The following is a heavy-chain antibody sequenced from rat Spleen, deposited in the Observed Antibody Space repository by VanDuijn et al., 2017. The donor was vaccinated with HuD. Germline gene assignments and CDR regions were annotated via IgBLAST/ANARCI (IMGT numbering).Heavy chain of an antibody. CDR3: TTAPYYYSSYPPYVMDA. J-gene: IGHJ4*01. D-gene: IGHD1-2*01. V-gene: IGHV5-20*01. CDR1: GFTFSDYY. CDR2: ISYDDSST. Sequence: EVQLVESDGGLVQPGRSLKLSCAASGFTFSDYYMAWVRQAPTKGLEWVATISYDDSSTYYRDSVKGRFTISRDNAKSTLYLQMDRLRSEDTATYYCTTAPYYYSSYPPYVMDAWGQGASVTVSS.